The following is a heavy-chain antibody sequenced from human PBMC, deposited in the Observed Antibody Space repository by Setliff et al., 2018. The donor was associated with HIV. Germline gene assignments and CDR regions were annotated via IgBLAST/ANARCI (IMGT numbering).Heavy chain of an antibody. CDR3: MGYYDTSGYWGSHFDH. CDR1: GFTFSNVW. Sequence: LRLSCAASGFTFSNVWMSWVRQAPGKGLEWVGRIKSKTDGGTTDYAAPVKGRFTISRDDSVNTLYLQMNSLKTEDTAVYFCMGYYDTSGYWGSHFDHWGQGTLFTVSS. J-gene: IGHJ4*02. V-gene: IGHV3-15*01. CDR2: IKSKTDGGTT. D-gene: IGHD3-22*01.